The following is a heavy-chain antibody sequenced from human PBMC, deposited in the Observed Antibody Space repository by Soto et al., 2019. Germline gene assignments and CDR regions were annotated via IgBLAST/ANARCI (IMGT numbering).Heavy chain of an antibody. V-gene: IGHV1-18*01. D-gene: IGHD5-12*01. CDR2: ISAYNGNT. CDR3: ARTGYSGYDTGI. Sequence: ASVKVSCKTSGYTMTSYGISWVRQAPGQGLEWMGWISAYNGNTNYAQKLQGRVTMTTDTSTSTAYMELRSLRSDDTSVYYCARTGYSGYDTGIWGQGTMVTVSS. CDR1: GYTMTSYG. J-gene: IGHJ3*02.